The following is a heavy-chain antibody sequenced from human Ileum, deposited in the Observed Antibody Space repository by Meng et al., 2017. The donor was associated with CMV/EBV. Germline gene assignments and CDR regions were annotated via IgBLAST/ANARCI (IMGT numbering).Heavy chain of an antibody. CDR1: GYTFTDYY. V-gene: IGHV1-2*06. CDR2: IKPHSGDT. Sequence: QVQLAHAGTEVNKPGASVKVSCKASGYTFTDYYMHWVRQAPGQGLEWMGRIKPHSGDTKYEKKFQGRVTMTSDTSISTVYMELTRLTPDDTAIYYCAREIIMAARAFGYWGQGTLVTVSS. CDR3: AREIIMAARAFGY. D-gene: IGHD5-12*01. J-gene: IGHJ4*02.